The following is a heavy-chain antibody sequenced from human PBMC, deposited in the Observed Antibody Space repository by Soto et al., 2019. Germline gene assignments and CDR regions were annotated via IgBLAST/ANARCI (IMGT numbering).Heavy chain of an antibody. CDR3: ARGYYDSTGFDYRY. V-gene: IGHV1-18*01. CDR2: IRCHNGNT. J-gene: IGHJ4*02. D-gene: IGHD3-22*01. Sequence: QVQLVQSGAEMRKPGASVKVSCKASGYTFTSYTITWVRQAPGQGLEWMGWIRCHNGNTDYAQNLQGRVTMTRDTYTSTVYMELRSLRSDDTAVYYCARGYYDSTGFDYRYWGQGTLVAVSS. CDR1: GYTFTSYT.